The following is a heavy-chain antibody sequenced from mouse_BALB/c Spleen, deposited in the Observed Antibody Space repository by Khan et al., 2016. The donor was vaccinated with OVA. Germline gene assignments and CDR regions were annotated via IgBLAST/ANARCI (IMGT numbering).Heavy chain of an antibody. D-gene: IGHD6-1*01. CDR2: IYPGSDRT. CDR3: ASAGLDVFAD. CDR1: GFTFTDYV. V-gene: IGHV1-77*01. Sequence: QIQLVQSGPELVKPGASVKMSCKVSGFTFTDYVMNWVKQRNGQGLEWIGQIYPGSDRTYYNEKFKGKGTLTTDRSSNTAYTQPSNLTSAESAVYFCASAGLDVFADWGQGTLVTVSA. J-gene: IGHJ3*01.